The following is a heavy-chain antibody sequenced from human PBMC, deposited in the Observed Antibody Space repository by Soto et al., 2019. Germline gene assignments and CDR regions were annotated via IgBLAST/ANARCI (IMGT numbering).Heavy chain of an antibody. CDR1: GYTFTSYD. V-gene: IGHV1-8*01. D-gene: IGHD3-16*02. J-gene: IGHJ4*02. CDR3: ARGLGYYDYIWGSYRLAY. Sequence: GASVKVSCKASGYTFTSYDINWVRQATGQGLEWMGWMNPNSGNTGYAQKFQGRVTMTRNTSISTAYMELSSLRSEDTAVYYCARGLGYYDYIWGSYRLAYWGQGTLVTVSS. CDR2: MNPNSGNT.